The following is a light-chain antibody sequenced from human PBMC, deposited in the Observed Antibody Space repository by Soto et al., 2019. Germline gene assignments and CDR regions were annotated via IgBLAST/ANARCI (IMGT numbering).Light chain of an antibody. CDR3: QSYDNRLGGSRV. V-gene: IGLV1-40*01. J-gene: IGLJ3*02. CDR1: SSNIGAGYD. CDR2: GNS. Sequence: QSVLTQPPSVSGAPGQRVTISCTGSSSNIGAGYDVHWYQQLPGTAPKLLIYGNSNRPSGVPDRFSGSKSGTSASLAITGLQAEDEADYYCQSYDNRLGGSRVFGGGTKLTVL.